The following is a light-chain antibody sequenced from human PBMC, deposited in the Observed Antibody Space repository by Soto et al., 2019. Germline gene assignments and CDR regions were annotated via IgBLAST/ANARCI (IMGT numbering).Light chain of an antibody. CDR2: DAS. CDR1: QNINNY. J-gene: IGKJ5*01. Sequence: DIQMTQSPSSLSASVGDRVTITCQASQNINNYLNWYQQKPWRAPKLLIYDASKLEAGVPSRFRGSGSGTDFTFTISRLQPEDIATYYCQQYENLPTFGQGTRLEIK. V-gene: IGKV1-33*01. CDR3: QQYENLPT.